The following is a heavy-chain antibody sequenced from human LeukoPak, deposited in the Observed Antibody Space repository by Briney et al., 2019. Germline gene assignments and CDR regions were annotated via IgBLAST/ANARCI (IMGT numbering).Heavy chain of an antibody. J-gene: IGHJ4*02. CDR1: GGSISSGGYS. CDR3: ARRGIVVVTAIDY. CDR2: IYHSGST. V-gene: IGHV4-30-2*01. D-gene: IGHD2-21*02. Sequence: PSETLSLTCAVSGGSISSGGYSWSWIRQPPGKGLEWIGYIYHSGSTYYNPSLKSRVTISVDRSKNQFSLKLSSVTAADTAVYYCARRGIVVVTAIDYWGQGTLVTVSS.